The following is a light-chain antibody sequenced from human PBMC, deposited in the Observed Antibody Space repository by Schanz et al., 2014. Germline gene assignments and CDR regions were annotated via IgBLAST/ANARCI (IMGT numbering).Light chain of an antibody. Sequence: QSALTQPASVSGSPGQSITISCTGTSSDVGSYNLVSWYQQHPGKAPKLMISAVSDRPSGVPDRFSGSKSGTSASLAITGLQAEDEAEYYCQSYDSSLSEWVFGGGTKLTVL. J-gene: IGLJ3*02. V-gene: IGLV2-14*02. CDR1: SSDVGSYNL. CDR2: AVS. CDR3: QSYDSSLSEWV.